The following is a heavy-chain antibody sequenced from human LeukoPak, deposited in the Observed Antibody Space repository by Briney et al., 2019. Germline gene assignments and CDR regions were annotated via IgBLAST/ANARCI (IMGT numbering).Heavy chain of an antibody. Sequence: GGSLRLSCAASGFTFSSYSMNWVRQAPGKGLEWVSSVSSSSSYIYYADSVKGRFTISRDNAKNSLYLQMNSLRAEDTAVYYCARDMGDPYDYVWGSYRPSFDYWGQGTLVTVSS. J-gene: IGHJ4*02. CDR2: VSSSSSYI. D-gene: IGHD3-16*02. CDR1: GFTFSSYS. CDR3: ARDMGDPYDYVWGSYRPSFDY. V-gene: IGHV3-21*01.